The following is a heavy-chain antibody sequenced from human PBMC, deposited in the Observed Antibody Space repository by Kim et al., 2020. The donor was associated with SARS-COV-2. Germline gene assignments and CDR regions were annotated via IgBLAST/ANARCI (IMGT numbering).Heavy chain of an antibody. CDR1: GYTFTGYY. Sequence: ASVKVSCKASGYTFTGYYMHWVRQAPGQGLEWMGRINPNSGGTNYAQKFQGRVTMTRDTSISTAYMELSRLRSDDTAVYYCARDYYGSGSYYRGMVRRWFDPWGQGTLVTVSS. CDR3: ARDYYGSGSYYRGMVRRWFDP. CDR2: INPNSGGT. V-gene: IGHV1-2*06. D-gene: IGHD3-10*01. J-gene: IGHJ5*02.